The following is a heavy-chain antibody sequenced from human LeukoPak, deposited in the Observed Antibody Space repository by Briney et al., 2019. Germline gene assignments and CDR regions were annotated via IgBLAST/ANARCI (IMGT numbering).Heavy chain of an antibody. V-gene: IGHV3-7*01. Sequence: GGSLRLSCAASGFTFSDYAMNWVRQAPGKGLEWMANIKQDGSEKYYVDSVKGRFTISRDNAKNSLYLQMNSLRAEDTAVYYCARGRYSIAAAGTGYYFDYWGQGTLVTVSS. J-gene: IGHJ4*02. D-gene: IGHD6-13*01. CDR2: IKQDGSEK. CDR1: GFTFSDYA. CDR3: ARGRYSIAAAGTGYYFDY.